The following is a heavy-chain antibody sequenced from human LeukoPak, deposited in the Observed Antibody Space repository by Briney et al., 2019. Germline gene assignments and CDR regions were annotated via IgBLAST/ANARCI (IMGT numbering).Heavy chain of an antibody. J-gene: IGHJ4*02. Sequence: GGSLRLSCVASGFNFSTYSMNWVRQAPGKGLEWLSSISLSGSYIYYPDSLKGRFTISRDNSKNTLYLQMNSLRAEDTALYYCARDRGGSGWYYFDYWGQGTLVTVSS. V-gene: IGHV3-21*01. CDR1: GFNFSTYS. D-gene: IGHD6-19*01. CDR3: ARDRGGSGWYYFDY. CDR2: ISLSGSYI.